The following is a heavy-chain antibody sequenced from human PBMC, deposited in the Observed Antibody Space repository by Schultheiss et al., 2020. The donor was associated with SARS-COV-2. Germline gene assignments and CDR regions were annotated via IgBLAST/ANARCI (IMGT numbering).Heavy chain of an antibody. CDR3: ARWVYCGGDCSSYYYYYGMDV. CDR1: GGSFSGYY. Sequence: SQTLSLTCAVYGGSFSGYYWGWIRQPPGKGLEWIGSIYYSGSTYYNPSLKSRVTISVDTSKNQFSLKLSSVTAADTAVYYCARWVYCGGDCSSYYYYYGMDVWGQGTTVTVSS. D-gene: IGHD2-21*02. CDR2: IYYSGST. J-gene: IGHJ6*02. V-gene: IGHV4-34*09.